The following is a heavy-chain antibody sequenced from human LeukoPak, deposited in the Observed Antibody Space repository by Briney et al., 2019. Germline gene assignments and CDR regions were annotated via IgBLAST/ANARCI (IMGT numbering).Heavy chain of an antibody. CDR1: GYTFTSYY. Sequence: ASVKVSCQASGYTFTSYYLHWVRQAPGPGLEWMGTINLSGDRTSYAQKIQGRVTMTRDTSTSTVYMELSSLTSEDTAVYYCARDIGSGYYNFDYWGQGTLVTDSS. J-gene: IGHJ4*02. V-gene: IGHV1-46*01. D-gene: IGHD5-12*01. CDR2: INLSGDRT. CDR3: ARDIGSGYYNFDY.